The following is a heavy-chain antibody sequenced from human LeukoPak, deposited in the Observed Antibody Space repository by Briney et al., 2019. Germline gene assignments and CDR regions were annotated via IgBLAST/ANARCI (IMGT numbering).Heavy chain of an antibody. Sequence: SETLSLTCTVSGGSISSYYWSWIPQPPGKGLEWIGYIYYSGSTNYNPSLKSQVTISVDTSKNQFSLKLSSVTAADTAVYYCARLGYCSSTSCQYGMDVWGQGTTVTVSS. D-gene: IGHD2-2*01. CDR1: GGSISSYY. CDR2: IYYSGST. J-gene: IGHJ6*02. CDR3: ARLGYCSSTSCQYGMDV. V-gene: IGHV4-59*01.